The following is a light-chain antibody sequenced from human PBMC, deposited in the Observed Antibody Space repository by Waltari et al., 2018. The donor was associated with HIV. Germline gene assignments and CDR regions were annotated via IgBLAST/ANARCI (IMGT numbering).Light chain of an antibody. CDR2: EVN. V-gene: IGLV2-14*01. J-gene: IGLJ3*02. CDR3: SSYTTSSTVV. Sequence: QSALTQPASVSGSPGQSLTISCTATSSDDGDSTYVSWSQQYPGKAPKLMIYEVNKRPSGVSNRFSCSKSGHTASLTISGLQTEDEGDYYCSSYTTSSTVVFGGGTKLTVL. CDR1: SSDDGDSTY.